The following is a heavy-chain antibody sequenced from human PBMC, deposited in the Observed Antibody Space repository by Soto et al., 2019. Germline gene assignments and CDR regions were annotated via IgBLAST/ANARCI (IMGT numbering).Heavy chain of an antibody. Sequence: QVELQQWGPGLVKPSETLSLTCTIHDGSFIGYFWSWIRQSPEKGLEWIGEINHSGRTSYNLSLRSPVTISVDTSNNQFSLKLTSVTAADTAVYYCARGYVRATAYFDAWGQGSPVIVSS. CDR1: DGSFIGYF. D-gene: IGHD2-21*02. V-gene: IGHV4-34*01. J-gene: IGHJ4*02. CDR2: INHSGRT. CDR3: ARGYVRATAYFDA.